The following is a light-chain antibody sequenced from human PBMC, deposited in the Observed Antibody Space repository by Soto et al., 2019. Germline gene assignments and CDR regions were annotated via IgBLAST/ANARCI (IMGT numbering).Light chain of an antibody. CDR2: DNT. CDR1: SSNIGKNY. J-gene: IGLJ3*02. Sequence: QSVLRQPPSVSAAPGQKVTISCSGSSSNIGKNYVSWYQQLPGTAPKLIIYDNTDPVSGTPDRFSGSKSGTSATLGITGLPTGDAADYCCGAWDSSLKAAVFGGGTKRSVL. V-gene: IGLV1-51*01. CDR3: GAWDSSLKAAV.